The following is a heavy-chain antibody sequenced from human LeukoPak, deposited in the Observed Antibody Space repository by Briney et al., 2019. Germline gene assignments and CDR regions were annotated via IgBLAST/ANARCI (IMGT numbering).Heavy chain of an antibody. CDR3: ARDPSGGDY. Sequence: GGSLRLSCAASGFTFSSYAMSWVRQAPGKGLEGVSSISSSSSYMYYADSVKGRFTISRDNAKNSLYLQMNSLRAEDTAVYYCARDPSGGDYWGQGTLVTVSS. CDR1: GFTFSSYA. CDR2: ISSSSSYM. V-gene: IGHV3-21*01. J-gene: IGHJ4*02. D-gene: IGHD3-10*01.